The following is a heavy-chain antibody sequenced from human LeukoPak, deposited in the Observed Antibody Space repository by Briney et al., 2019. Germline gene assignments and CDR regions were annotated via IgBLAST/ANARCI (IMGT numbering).Heavy chain of an antibody. D-gene: IGHD1-14*01. V-gene: IGHV3-48*03. CDR2: ISSSGSTI. J-gene: IGHJ4*02. Sequence: GGSLRLSCAASGFTFSSYEMNWVRQAPGKGLEWVSYISSSGSTIYYADPVKGRFTISRDNAKNSLYLQMNSLRAEDTAVYYCARFVSGIYGSDYWGQGTLVTVSS. CDR3: ARFVSGIYGSDY. CDR1: GFTFSSYE.